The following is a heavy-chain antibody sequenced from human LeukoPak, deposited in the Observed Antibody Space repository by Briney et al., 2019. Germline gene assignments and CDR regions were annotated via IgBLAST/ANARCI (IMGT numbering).Heavy chain of an antibody. CDR2: ISYDGSNK. D-gene: IGHD3-10*01. CDR1: GFTFSSYA. V-gene: IGHV3-30*04. Sequence: GGSLRPSCAASGFTFSSYAMHWVRQAPGKGLEWVAVISYDGSNKYYADSVKGRFTISRDNSKNTLYLQMNSLRAEDTAVYYCARDRSLDYWGQGTLVTVSS. CDR3: ARDRSLDY. J-gene: IGHJ4*02.